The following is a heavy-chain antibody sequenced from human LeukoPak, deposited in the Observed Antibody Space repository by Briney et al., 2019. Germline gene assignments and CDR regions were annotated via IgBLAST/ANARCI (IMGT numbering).Heavy chain of an antibody. V-gene: IGHV1-2*02. J-gene: IGHJ4*02. CDR3: ARVGGSYLTGEYYFDY. CDR1: GYTFTGYY. Sequence: GASVRVSCKASGYTFTGYYMHWVRQAPGQGLEWMGWINPNSGGTNYAQKFQGRVTMTRDTSISTAYMELSRLRSDDTAVYYCARVGGSYLTGEYYFDYWGQGTLVTVSS. CDR2: INPNSGGT. D-gene: IGHD1-26*01.